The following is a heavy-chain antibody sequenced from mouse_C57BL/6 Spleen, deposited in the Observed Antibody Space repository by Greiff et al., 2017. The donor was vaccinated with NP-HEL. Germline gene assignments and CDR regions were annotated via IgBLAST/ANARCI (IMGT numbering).Heavy chain of an antibody. D-gene: IGHD4-1*01. V-gene: IGHV1-53*01. J-gene: IGHJ3*01. Sequence: QVQLQQPGTELVKPGASVKLSCKASGYTFTSYWMHWVKQRPGQGLEWIGNINPSNGGTNYTAKFKSKATLTVDNSSSTAYMQLSSLTSEDAAVYYGARNWDAWFAYWGQGTLVTVSA. CDR2: INPSNGGT. CDR1: GYTFTSYW. CDR3: ARNWDAWFAY.